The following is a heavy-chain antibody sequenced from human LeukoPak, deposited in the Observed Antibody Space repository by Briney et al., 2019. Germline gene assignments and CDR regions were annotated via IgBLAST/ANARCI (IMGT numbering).Heavy chain of an antibody. Sequence: GGSLRLSCGASGFTFGSYWMSWVRQAPGKGLEWVANIKQDESEKYYVASVKGRFTISRDNHKNSLFLQMNSLRAEDTAVYYCARVRTVTYYGMDVWGKGTTVTVSS. V-gene: IGHV3-7*03. CDR2: IKQDESEK. D-gene: IGHD4-17*01. J-gene: IGHJ6*04. CDR3: ARVRTVTYYGMDV. CDR1: GFTFGSYW.